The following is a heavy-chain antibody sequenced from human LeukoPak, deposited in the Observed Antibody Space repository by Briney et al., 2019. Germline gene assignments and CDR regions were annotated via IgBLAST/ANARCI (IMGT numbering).Heavy chain of an antibody. D-gene: IGHD5-18*01. Sequence: SETLPLTCTVSGYSISSGYYWGWIRQSPGKGLEWIGSIYNSGSTYYNPSLKSRITISVDTSKNQFSLRLRSVTAADTATYYCARDRLWIEPLDYWGQGTLVTVSS. J-gene: IGHJ4*02. CDR2: IYNSGST. CDR1: GYSISSGYY. V-gene: IGHV4-38-2*02. CDR3: ARDRLWIEPLDY.